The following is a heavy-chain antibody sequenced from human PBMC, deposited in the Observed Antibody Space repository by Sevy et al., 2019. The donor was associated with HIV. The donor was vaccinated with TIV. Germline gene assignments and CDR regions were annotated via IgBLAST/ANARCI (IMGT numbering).Heavy chain of an antibody. Sequence: ASVKVSCKASGGTFTSYAISWVRQAPGQGLEWMGGIIPIFGTANYAQKFQGRVTITADKSTSTAYMELSSMRSEDTAGYYCARERQVVTVNNNAHYYYMDVWGKGTTVTVSS. D-gene: IGHD2-2*01. J-gene: IGHJ6*03. CDR3: ARERQVVTVNNNAHYYYMDV. CDR1: GGTFTSYA. CDR2: IIPIFGTA. V-gene: IGHV1-69*06.